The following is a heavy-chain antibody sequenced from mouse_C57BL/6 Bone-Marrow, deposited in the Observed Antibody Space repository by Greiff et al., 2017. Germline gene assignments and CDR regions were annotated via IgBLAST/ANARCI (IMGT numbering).Heavy chain of an antibody. J-gene: IGHJ2*01. Sequence: QVQLQQSGPELVKPGASVKISCKASGYAFSSSWMNWVKQRPGKGLEWIGRIYPGDGDTNYNGKFKGKATLTADKSSSTAYMQLSSLTSEDSAVYCCAREITTVVATNFDYWGQGTTLTVSS. CDR1: GYAFSSSW. D-gene: IGHD1-1*01. V-gene: IGHV1-82*01. CDR3: AREITTVVATNFDY. CDR2: IYPGDGDT.